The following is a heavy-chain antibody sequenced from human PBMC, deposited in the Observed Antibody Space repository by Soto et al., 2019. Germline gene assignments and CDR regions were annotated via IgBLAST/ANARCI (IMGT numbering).Heavy chain of an antibody. D-gene: IGHD3-16*01. J-gene: IGHJ6*02. CDR3: ANGKDRVRYYDGMDV. Sequence: QVQLVESGGGVVQPGTSLRLSCVVSGLTFRDSGMHWVRQAPGKGLEWVAVISFDGSERHYRDSVKGRFTISRDNSRKPLNLQINSLRGDDSAVYYCANGKDRVRYYDGMDVWGQGSTVTASS. CDR2: ISFDGSER. CDR1: GLTFRDSG. V-gene: IGHV3-30*18.